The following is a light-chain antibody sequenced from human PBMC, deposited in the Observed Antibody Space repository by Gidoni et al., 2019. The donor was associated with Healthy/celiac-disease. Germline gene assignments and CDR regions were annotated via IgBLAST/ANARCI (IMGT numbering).Light chain of an antibody. CDR1: QSVSSSY. CDR2: GAS. CDR3: QQYGSSPH. J-gene: IGKJ4*01. V-gene: IGKV3-20*01. Sequence: EIVLTQSPGTLSLSPGERATLSCRASQSVSSSYLAWYQQKPGQAPRLLIYGASSRATGIPDRFSGRGSGTDFTLTISRLEPEDFAVYYCQQYGSSPHFGGXTKVEIK.